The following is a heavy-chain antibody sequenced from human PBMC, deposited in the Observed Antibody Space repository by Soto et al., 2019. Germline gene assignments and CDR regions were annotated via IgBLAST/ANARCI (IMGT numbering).Heavy chain of an antibody. V-gene: IGHV4-30-4*01. CDR1: GGSISGGVHS. J-gene: IGHJ2*01. CDR2: IFDSGST. CDR3: ASEIMPLTNDWYFDL. D-gene: IGHD2-8*01. Sequence: QVQLQESGPGLVKPSETLSLTCTVSGGSISGGVHSWSWIRQPPGKGLEWIGHIFDSGSTYYNPSLKSRLRISVDTSKNQFSLRLSSVTAADTAVYYCASEIMPLTNDWYFDLWGRGTLVTVSS.